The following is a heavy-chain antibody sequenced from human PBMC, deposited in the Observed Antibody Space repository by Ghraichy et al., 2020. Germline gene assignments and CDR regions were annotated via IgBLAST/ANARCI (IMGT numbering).Heavy chain of an antibody. J-gene: IGHJ6*02. CDR3: ARDGGYYDSSGYGVDV. Sequence: LRLSCTVSGGSISSGGYYWSWIRQHPGKGLEWIGYIYYSGSTYYNPSLKSRVTISVDTSKNQFSLKMSSVTAADTAVYYCARDGGYYDSSGYGVDVWGQGTTVTVSS. CDR2: IYYSGST. CDR1: GGSISSGGYY. D-gene: IGHD3-22*01. V-gene: IGHV4-31*03.